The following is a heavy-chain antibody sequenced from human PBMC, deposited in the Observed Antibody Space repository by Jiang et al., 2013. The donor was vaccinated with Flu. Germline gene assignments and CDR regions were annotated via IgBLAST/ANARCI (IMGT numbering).Heavy chain of an antibody. D-gene: IGHD5-18*01. Sequence: KPTQTLTLTCSFSGFSPTTSGVGVAWIRQPPGKALECLGIIYWDDDKRYSPSLKNRLTITKDTSKNQVVLTMTNMDPIDTGTYYCAHRRGYRPAIGFDIWGQGTTVTV. CDR3: AHRRGYRPAIGFDI. V-gene: IGHV2-5*02. CDR2: IYWDDDK. CDR1: GFSPTTSGVG. J-gene: IGHJ3*02.